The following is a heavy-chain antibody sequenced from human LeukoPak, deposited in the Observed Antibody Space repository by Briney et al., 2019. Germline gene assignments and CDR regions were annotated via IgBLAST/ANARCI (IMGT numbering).Heavy chain of an antibody. V-gene: IGHV1-18*01. CDR2: ISAYNGNT. CDR3: ASGPPYGGVYYYYGMDV. J-gene: IGHJ6*02. CDR1: GYTFTSYG. Sequence: ASVKVSCKASGYTFTSYGISWVRQAPGQGLEWMGWISAYNGNTNYAQKLQGRVTMITDTSTSTAYMELRSLRSDDTAVYYCASGPPYGGVYYYYGMDVWGQGTTVIVSS. D-gene: IGHD4-23*01.